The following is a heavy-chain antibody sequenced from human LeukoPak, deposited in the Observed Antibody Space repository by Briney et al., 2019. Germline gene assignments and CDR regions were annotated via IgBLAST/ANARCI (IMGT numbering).Heavy chain of an antibody. V-gene: IGHV3-30*02. CDR1: GFSFRNYG. CDR2: IRFDGTNK. Sequence: AGGSLRLSCAASGFSFRNYGMHWVRQAPGKGLEWVAFIRFDGTNKYYGDSVKGRFTISRDNSKNTLYLQMNSLRAEDTAVYYCAKDLRIAVTWFDYWGQGTLVTVSS. J-gene: IGHJ4*02. D-gene: IGHD6-19*01. CDR3: AKDLRIAVTWFDY.